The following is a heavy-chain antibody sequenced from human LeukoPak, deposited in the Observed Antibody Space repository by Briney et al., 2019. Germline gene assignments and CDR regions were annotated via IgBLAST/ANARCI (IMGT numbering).Heavy chain of an antibody. CDR2: IKQDGSEK. V-gene: IGHV3-7*01. CDR1: GFTFSSYW. J-gene: IGHJ4*02. CDR3: AKGGGSIGRSYYFDY. Sequence: GGSLRLSCAASGFTFSSYWMTWVRHLPGKGLEWVAKIKQDGSEKYYADSVKGRFTISRDNPKTTMNLQMNSLRAEDTAVYYCAKGGGSIGRSYYFDYWGQGTLVTVSS. D-gene: IGHD2-15*01.